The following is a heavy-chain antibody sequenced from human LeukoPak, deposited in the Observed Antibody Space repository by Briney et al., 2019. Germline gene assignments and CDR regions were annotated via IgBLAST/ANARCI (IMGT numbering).Heavy chain of an antibody. CDR3: STGLLEHWAPY. CDR1: GLTFIDAW. D-gene: IGHD7-27*01. V-gene: IGHV3-15*01. Sequence: GGSLRLSCAASGLTFIDAWTAWVRQAPGKGLEWGGRIKSKSDGDTTEYGTRVKGRYIISRDDSKNPLYLQMNSLQTDDTAVYYCSTGLLEHWAPYWGQGALVTVSS. J-gene: IGHJ4*02. CDR2: IKSKSDGDTT.